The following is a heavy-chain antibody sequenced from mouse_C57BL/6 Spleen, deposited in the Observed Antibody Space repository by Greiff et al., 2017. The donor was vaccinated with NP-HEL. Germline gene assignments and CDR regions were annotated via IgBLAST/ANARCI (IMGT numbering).Heavy chain of an antibody. CDR3: ASRITTVVALDY. V-gene: IGHV1-61*01. Sequence: QVQLQQPGAELVRPGSSVKLSCKASGYTFTSYWMDWVKQRPGQGLEWIGNIYPSDSETHYNQKFKDKATLTVDKSSSTAYMQLSSLTSEDSAVYYCASRITTVVALDYWGQCTTLTVSS. CDR1: GYTFTSYW. J-gene: IGHJ2*01. D-gene: IGHD1-1*01. CDR2: IYPSDSET.